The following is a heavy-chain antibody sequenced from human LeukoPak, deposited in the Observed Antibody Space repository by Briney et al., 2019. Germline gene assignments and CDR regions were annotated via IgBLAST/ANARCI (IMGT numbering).Heavy chain of an antibody. Sequence: GGSLRLSCAASGFIFSNYWMYWVRQAPGRGLVRVSHINSDGSSTTYADSVKGRFTVSRDNAKNTLYLEMNSLSAEDTAVYYCARVGSNCGGDCYPYAFDVWGQGTVVTASS. V-gene: IGHV3-74*01. D-gene: IGHD2-21*02. CDR2: INSDGSST. CDR3: ARVGSNCGGDCYPYAFDV. CDR1: GFIFSNYW. J-gene: IGHJ3*01.